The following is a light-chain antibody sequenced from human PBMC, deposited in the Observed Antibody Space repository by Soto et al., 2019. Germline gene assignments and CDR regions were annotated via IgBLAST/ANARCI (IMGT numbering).Light chain of an antibody. CDR2: GAS. CDR1: ESVAS. V-gene: IGKV3-20*01. J-gene: IGKJ1*01. Sequence: EIFLTQSPGTLSFSPGGGTTLSCRVSESVASLAWYQQKPGQAPRLLIYGASTRATGIPDRFSGSGSGTDFTLTISRLEPEDFAVYYCQYYGGSPRTFGRGTKVDIK. CDR3: QYYGGSPRT.